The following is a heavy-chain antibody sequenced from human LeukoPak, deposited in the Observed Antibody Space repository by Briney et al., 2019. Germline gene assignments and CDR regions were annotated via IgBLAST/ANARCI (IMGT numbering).Heavy chain of an antibody. CDR1: GGSISSGAYY. CDR3: ARDLGADGYNLRNWFDP. CDR2: ISYSGST. V-gene: IGHV4-31*03. D-gene: IGHD5-24*01. J-gene: IGHJ5*02. Sequence: SQTLSLTCTVSGGSISSGAYYWSWIRQHPGKGLEWIGYISYSGSTYYNPFLKSRVTISVDMSKNQFSLKLSSVTAADTAVYYCARDLGADGYNLRNWFDPWGQGTLVTVSS.